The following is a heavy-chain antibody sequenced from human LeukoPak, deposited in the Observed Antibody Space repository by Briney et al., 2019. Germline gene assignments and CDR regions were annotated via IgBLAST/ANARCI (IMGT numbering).Heavy chain of an antibody. J-gene: IGHJ4*02. CDR3: ARSIAVAAYFDY. Sequence: GGSPRLSCAASGFTFRNSAMSWVRQAPGKGLEWVAVISYDGSNKYYADSVKGRFTISRDNSKNTLYLQMNSLRAEDTAVYYCARSIAVAAYFDYWGQGTLVTVSS. D-gene: IGHD6-19*01. CDR1: GFTFRNSA. V-gene: IGHV3-30*04. CDR2: ISYDGSNK.